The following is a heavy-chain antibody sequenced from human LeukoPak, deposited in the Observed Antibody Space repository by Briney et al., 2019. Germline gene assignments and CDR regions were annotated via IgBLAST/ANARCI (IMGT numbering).Heavy chain of an antibody. V-gene: IGHV3-48*02. Sequence: PGGSLRLSCAASGFTFSSYSMNWVRQAPGKGLEWVSYIGTSSSTIYYADSVKGRFTISRDSAKNSLYLQMNSLRDEDTAVYYCARHDYGGNSGDYWGQGTLVTVSS. D-gene: IGHD4-23*01. J-gene: IGHJ4*02. CDR1: GFTFSSYS. CDR2: IGTSSSTI. CDR3: ARHDYGGNSGDY.